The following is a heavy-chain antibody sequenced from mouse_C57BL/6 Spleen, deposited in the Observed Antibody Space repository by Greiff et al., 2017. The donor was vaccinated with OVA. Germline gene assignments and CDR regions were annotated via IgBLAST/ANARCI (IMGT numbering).Heavy chain of an antibody. CDR2: ISSGRSTI. CDR1: GFTFSDYG. J-gene: IGHJ4*01. CDR3: ARPITTVPPFLMDY. D-gene: IGHD1-1*01. V-gene: IGHV5-17*01. Sequence: EVKLMESGGGLVKPGGSLKLSCAASGFTFSDYGMHWVRQAPEKGLEWVAYISSGRSTIYYAATVKGRFTISRDNAKNTLFLQMTSLRSEDTAMYYCARPITTVPPFLMDYWGQGTSVTVSS.